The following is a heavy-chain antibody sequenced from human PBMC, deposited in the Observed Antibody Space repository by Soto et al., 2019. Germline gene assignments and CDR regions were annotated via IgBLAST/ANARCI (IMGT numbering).Heavy chain of an antibody. CDR2: ISGSGGST. Sequence: GSLILSCAASGFTFSHYGLSLVGQAPGKGLEWVSVISGSGGSTYYADSVKGRFTLSRDNSKNTVYLQMTSLRAEDTAVYYCAKDSPVGVPLLRDLHDWGQGTLVTAPQ. CDR1: GFTFSHYG. CDR3: AKDSPVGVPLLRDLHD. J-gene: IGHJ1*01. V-gene: IGHV3-23*01. D-gene: IGHD2-15*01.